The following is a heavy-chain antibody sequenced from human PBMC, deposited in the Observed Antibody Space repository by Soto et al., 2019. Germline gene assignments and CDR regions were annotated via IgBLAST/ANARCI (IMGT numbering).Heavy chain of an antibody. Sequence: KPSETLSLTCAVSGYSISSGYYWGWIRQPPGKGLEWIGSIYHSGSTYCNPSLKSRVTISVDTSKNQFSLKLSSVTAADTAVYYCARYEYSSSAALGYWGQGTLVTVSS. V-gene: IGHV4-38-2*01. CDR1: GYSISSGYY. D-gene: IGHD6-6*01. CDR2: IYHSGST. CDR3: ARYEYSSSAALGY. J-gene: IGHJ4*02.